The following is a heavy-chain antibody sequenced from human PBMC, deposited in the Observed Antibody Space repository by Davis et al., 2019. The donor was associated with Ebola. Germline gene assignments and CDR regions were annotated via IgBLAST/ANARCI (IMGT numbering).Heavy chain of an antibody. V-gene: IGHV3-23*01. J-gene: IGHJ4*02. CDR3: ARGGPGTGTDY. CDR2: ISGGGDST. D-gene: IGHD1-1*01. CDR1: GFTFSNYA. Sequence: GESLKISCAASGFTFSNYAMTWVRQAPGKGLEWVSTISGGGDSTYYADSVKGRFTVSRDNAKNTLYLQMNSLRAEDTAVYYCARGGPGTGTDYWGRGTLVTVSS.